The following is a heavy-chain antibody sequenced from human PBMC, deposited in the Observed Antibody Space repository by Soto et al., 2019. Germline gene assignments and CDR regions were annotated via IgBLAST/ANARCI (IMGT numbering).Heavy chain of an antibody. CDR1: GYTFGNYG. D-gene: IGHD4-17*01. V-gene: IGHV1-18*01. J-gene: IGHJ4*02. CDR2: ISASNGYT. Sequence: QVQLVQSGAEVKKPGASVKVSCRASGYTFGNYGITWVRQAPGQGLEWMEWISASNGYTNYAQNLQGRVTMTTDTSTSTAYMELRSLRSDDTAVYYCARNTTTVTQIPFDYWGQGTLVTVSS. CDR3: ARNTTTVTQIPFDY.